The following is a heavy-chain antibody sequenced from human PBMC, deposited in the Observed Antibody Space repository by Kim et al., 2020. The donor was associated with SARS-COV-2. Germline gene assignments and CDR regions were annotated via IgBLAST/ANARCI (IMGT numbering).Heavy chain of an antibody. CDR2: TYYRSKWYN. J-gene: IGHJ5*02. V-gene: IGHV6-1*01. D-gene: IGHD3-10*01. CDR3: ARAPAKWFGEKRSFDP. Sequence: SQTLSLTCAISGDSVSSNSAAWNWIRQSPSRGLEWLGRTYYRSKWYNDYAVSVKSRITINPDTSKNQFSLQLNSVTPEDTAVYYCARAPAKWFGEKRSFDPWGQGTLVTVSS. CDR1: GDSVSSNSAA.